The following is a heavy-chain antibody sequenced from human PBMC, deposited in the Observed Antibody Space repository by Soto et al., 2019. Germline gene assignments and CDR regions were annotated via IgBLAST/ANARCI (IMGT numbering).Heavy chain of an antibody. CDR2: INHSGST. CDR1: GGSFSGYY. V-gene: IGHV4-34*01. Sequence: PSETLSLTCAVYGGSFSGYYWSWIRQPPGKGLEWIGEINHSGSTNYNPSLKSRVTISVDTSKNQFSLKLSSVTAADTAVYYCARARIAAAGSYYYYYGMDVWGQGTTVTVSS. D-gene: IGHD6-13*01. CDR3: ARARIAAAGSYYYYYGMDV. J-gene: IGHJ6*02.